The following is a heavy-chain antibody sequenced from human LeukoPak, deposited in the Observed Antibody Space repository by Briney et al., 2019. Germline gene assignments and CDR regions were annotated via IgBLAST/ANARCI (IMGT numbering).Heavy chain of an antibody. Sequence: GGSLRLSCAASGFTFSSYGMHWVRQAPGKGLEWVALISYDETNIYYADSVKGRFTISRDNSKNTLYLQMNSLRAEDTAVYYCARSVGAPDYRGRGTLVTVSS. D-gene: IGHD5/OR15-5a*01. J-gene: IGHJ4*02. CDR2: ISYDETNI. CDR3: ARSVGAPDY. CDR1: GFTFSSYG. V-gene: IGHV3-30*03.